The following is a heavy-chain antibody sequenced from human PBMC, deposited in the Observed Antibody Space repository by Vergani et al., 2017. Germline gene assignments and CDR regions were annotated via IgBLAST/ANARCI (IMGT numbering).Heavy chain of an antibody. CDR3: ARLLRNYFDGTTYCRGPFDA. Sequence: QVQLQESGPGLVKSSQTLSLTCTVSGGSINSELHYWSWVRQPAGKGLEWSGRISLTGTTCYNPSLKSRLTMSIDTSKNQFALKLRSVTAADTAVYFCARLLRNYFDGTTYCRGPFDAWGQGILVTVSS. D-gene: IGHD3-22*01. CDR1: GGSINSELHY. CDR2: ISLTGTT. J-gene: IGHJ5*02. V-gene: IGHV4-61*02.